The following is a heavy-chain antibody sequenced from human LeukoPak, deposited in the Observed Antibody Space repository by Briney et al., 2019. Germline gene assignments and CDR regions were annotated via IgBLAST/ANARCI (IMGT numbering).Heavy chain of an antibody. CDR1: GFTFSNYI. D-gene: IGHD3-10*01. V-gene: IGHV3-21*01. CDR3: ARAMSFYYGSAFDY. CDR2: SSTSSTYM. Sequence: GSLRLSCAASGFTFSNYILNWVRQAPGEGLEWVSSSSTSSTYMYYADSVKGRFTISRDNAKSSLYLQMNSLRAEDTAVYYCARAMSFYYGSAFDYWGQGTLVTVSS. J-gene: IGHJ4*02.